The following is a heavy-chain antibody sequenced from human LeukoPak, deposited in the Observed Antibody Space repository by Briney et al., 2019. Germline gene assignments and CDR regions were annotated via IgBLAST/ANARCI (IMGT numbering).Heavy chain of an antibody. D-gene: IGHD3-10*01. V-gene: IGHV4-4*07. Sequence: SETLSLTCTVSGGSISSYYSRWIRQPAGKGLEWIGRIYTSGSTNYTPPLKSRVTMSVATSKNQSSLKLSSVTAADTDVYYCARERGAYYGSGSHANNWFDPWGQGTLVTVSS. J-gene: IGHJ5*02. CDR2: IYTSGST. CDR3: ARERGAYYGSGSHANNWFDP. CDR1: GGSISSYY.